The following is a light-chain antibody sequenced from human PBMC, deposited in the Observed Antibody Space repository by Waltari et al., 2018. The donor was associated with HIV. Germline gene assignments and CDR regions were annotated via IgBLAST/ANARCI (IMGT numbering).Light chain of an antibody. V-gene: IGLV1-40*01. J-gene: IGLJ3*02. Sequence: QSVLTQPPSVSGAPGPRVTISCTGSSSNIGAGYDVPWYQQLPGTAPKLLIYGNRTRPSGGPDRFSCSKYGTSASLAITGLQAEDEADYYCQSYDSSLSGSRVFGGGTKLTVL. CDR2: GNR. CDR1: SSNIGAGYD. CDR3: QSYDSSLSGSRV.